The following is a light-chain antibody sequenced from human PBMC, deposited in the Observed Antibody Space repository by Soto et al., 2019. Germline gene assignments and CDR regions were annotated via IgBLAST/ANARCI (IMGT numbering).Light chain of an antibody. Sequence: EIVLTQSTGTLSLYPGERATLSCRASQSVSSSFLAWYQQKPGQAPRLLIYGASSRATGIPDRISCSGSGTDFTRTISRLEPEDVAVDYGHHYGSSPLTFGGGTKVEIK. CDR2: GAS. CDR1: QSVSSSF. V-gene: IGKV3-20*01. CDR3: HHYGSSPLT. J-gene: IGKJ4*01.